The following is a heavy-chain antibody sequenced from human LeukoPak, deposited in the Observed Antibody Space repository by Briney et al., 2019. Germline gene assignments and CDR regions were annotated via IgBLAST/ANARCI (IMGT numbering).Heavy chain of an antibody. V-gene: IGHV1-8*01. D-gene: IGHD2-21*02. CDR2: MNPNSGNT. CDR1: GYAFTSYD. CDR3: ARAPIVVVTAAGYYFDY. Sequence: ASVKVSCKASGYAFTSYDINWVRQATGQGLEWMGWMNPNSGNTGYAQKFQGRVTMTRNTSISTAYMELSSLRSEDTAVCYCARAPIVVVTAAGYYFDYWGQGTLVTVSS. J-gene: IGHJ4*02.